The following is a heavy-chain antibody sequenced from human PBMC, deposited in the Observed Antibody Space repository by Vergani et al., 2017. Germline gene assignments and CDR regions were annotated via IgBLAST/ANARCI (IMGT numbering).Heavy chain of an antibody. V-gene: IGHV4-59*01. J-gene: IGHJ6*03. CDR3: AGYYGSGSYYAYGYYYYMDV. Sequence: QVQLQESGPGLVKPAETLSLTCTVSGGSISSYYWSWSRQPPGKGLEWSGYIYDRWSTNYKPSLKSRVTITVDRYKNQFSLQLSSVTAADTAVYYCAGYYGSGSYYAYGYYYYMDVSGKGATVTVSS. CDR2: IYDRWST. CDR1: GGSISSYY. D-gene: IGHD3-10*01.